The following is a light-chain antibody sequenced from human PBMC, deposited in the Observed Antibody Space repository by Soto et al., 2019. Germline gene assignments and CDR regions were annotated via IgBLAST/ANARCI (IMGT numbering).Light chain of an antibody. J-gene: IGLJ1*01. V-gene: IGLV4-69*01. CDR2: LNSDGSH. CDR3: QTWGTGIQV. CDR1: SGHSSYA. Sequence: QLVLTQSPSASASLGASVKLTCTLRSGHSSYAIAWHQQQPEKGPRYLMKLNSDGSHSKGDGIPDRFSGSSSGAGRYLTISSLQSEDEADYYCQTWGTGIQVFGTGTKLTVL.